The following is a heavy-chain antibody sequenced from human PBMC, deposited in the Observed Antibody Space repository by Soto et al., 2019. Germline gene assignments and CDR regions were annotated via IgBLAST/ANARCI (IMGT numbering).Heavy chain of an antibody. D-gene: IGHD3-3*01. CDR2: IIPIFGTA. Sequence: QVQLVQSGAEVKKPGSSVKVSCKASGGTFSSYAISWVRQAPGQGLEWMGGIIPIFGTANYAQKFQGRGTITADESTSTAYMELSSLRSEDTAVYYCARDHTPHDFWSGYSTSYYYGMDVWGQGTTVTVSS. CDR3: ARDHTPHDFWSGYSTSYYYGMDV. J-gene: IGHJ6*02. V-gene: IGHV1-69*01. CDR1: GGTFSSYA.